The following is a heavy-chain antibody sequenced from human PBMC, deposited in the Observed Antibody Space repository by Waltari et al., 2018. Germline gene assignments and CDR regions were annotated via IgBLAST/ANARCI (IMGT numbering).Heavy chain of an antibody. Sequence: QVQLQESGPGLVKPSETLSLTCTVSGGSISSHYWSWIRQPPGKGLEWIGYIYYSGSTSYNPSLMGRVTISVDTSKNQFSLKLSFVNAADTAVYYCARGDSSGYFPHYHYYYTMDVWGQGTTVTVSS. CDR2: IYYSGST. D-gene: IGHD3-22*01. V-gene: IGHV4-59*11. CDR3: ARGDSSGYFPHYHYYYTMDV. J-gene: IGHJ6*02. CDR1: GGSISSHY.